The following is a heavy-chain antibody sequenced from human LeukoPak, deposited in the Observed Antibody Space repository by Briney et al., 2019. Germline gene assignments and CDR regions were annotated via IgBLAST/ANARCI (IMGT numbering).Heavy chain of an antibody. CDR1: DYTFSNYG. Sequence: ASVKVSCKASDYTFSNYGISWVRQAPGQGLEWMGWISGYIGKTYYAQKFQGRVTVTTDTSTSTAYMDLRSLRSDDTAVYYCARTNLDCKSGVCYDYWGQGTPVTVSS. J-gene: IGHJ4*02. CDR3: ARTNLDCKSGVCYDY. V-gene: IGHV1-18*01. D-gene: IGHD2-8*01. CDR2: ISGYIGKT.